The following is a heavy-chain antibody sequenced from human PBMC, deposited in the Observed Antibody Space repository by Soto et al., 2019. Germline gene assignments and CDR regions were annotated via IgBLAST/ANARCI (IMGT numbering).Heavy chain of an antibody. Sequence: SETLSLTCTVSGGSISSSSYYWGWIHQPPGKGLEWIGSIYYSGSTYYNPSLKSRVTISVDASKNQFSLKLSSVTAADTAVYYCARHRGPMVRGVITNWYDPWGQGTLVTVSS. CDR2: IYYSGST. D-gene: IGHD3-10*01. CDR1: GGSISSSSYY. CDR3: ARHRGPMVRGVITNWYDP. V-gene: IGHV4-39*01. J-gene: IGHJ5*02.